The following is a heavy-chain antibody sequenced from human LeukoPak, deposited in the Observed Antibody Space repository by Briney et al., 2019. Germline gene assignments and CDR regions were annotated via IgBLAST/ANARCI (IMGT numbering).Heavy chain of an antibody. J-gene: IGHJ4*02. CDR2: ISGSGGST. CDR3: AKDTWQQLVPLYYFDY. D-gene: IGHD6-13*01. CDR1: GFTFSSYA. V-gene: IGHV3-23*01. Sequence: GGSLRLSCAASGFTFSSYAMSWVRQAPGKGLEWVSAISGSGGSTYYADSVKGRFTISRDNSQNTLYLQMDSLQADDTAVYYCAKDTWQQLVPLYYFDYWGQGTLVTVSS.